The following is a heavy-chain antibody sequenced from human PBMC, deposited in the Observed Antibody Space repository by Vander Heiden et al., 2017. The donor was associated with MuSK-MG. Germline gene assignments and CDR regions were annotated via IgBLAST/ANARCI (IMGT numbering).Heavy chain of an antibody. CDR1: GFTFSSYG. CDR3: AKRAGLDY. J-gene: IGHJ4*02. D-gene: IGHD6-19*01. CDR2: IRYEGRKK. V-gene: IGHV3-30*02. Sequence: QVQLVESGGGVVQPGGSLRLSCAASGFTFSSYGMHWVRQAPGKGLEWVAFIRYEGRKKDYADSVKGRFTISRDNSKNTLYMKMNSLRAEDTAVYYCAKRAGLDYWGQGTLVTVSS.